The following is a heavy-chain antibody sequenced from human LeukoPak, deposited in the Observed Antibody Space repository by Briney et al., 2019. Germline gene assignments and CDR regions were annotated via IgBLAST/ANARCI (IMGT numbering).Heavy chain of an antibody. CDR2: ISGSGGST. CDR3: AKDSKQQLVGFYFDY. Sequence: GGSLRLSCAASGFTVITNDMTWVRQAPGKGLEWVSAISGSGGSTYYADSVKGRFTISRDNSKNTLYLQMNSLRAEDTAVYYCAKDSKQQLVGFYFDYWGQGTLVTVSS. J-gene: IGHJ4*02. V-gene: IGHV3-23*01. D-gene: IGHD6-13*01. CDR1: GFTVITND.